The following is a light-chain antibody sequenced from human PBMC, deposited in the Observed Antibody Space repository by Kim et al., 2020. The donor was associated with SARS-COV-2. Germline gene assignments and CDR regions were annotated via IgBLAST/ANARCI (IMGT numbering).Light chain of an antibody. CDR3: PSRDRSNNHQ. CDR2: GKN. Sequence: SSELTQDPAVSVALGQTVRITCQGDSLRRYYASWYQQKSGQAPVLVIYGKNNRPSGIPDRVSGSSSGNTASLTITGDHADEEADYYCPSRDRSNNHQFGG. CDR1: SLRRYY. J-gene: IGLJ3*02. V-gene: IGLV3-19*01.